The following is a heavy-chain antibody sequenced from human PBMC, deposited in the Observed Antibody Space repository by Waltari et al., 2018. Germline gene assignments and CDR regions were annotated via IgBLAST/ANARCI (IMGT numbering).Heavy chain of an antibody. J-gene: IGHJ6*03. Sequence: QVQLVQSGAEVKKPGSSVKVSCKASGGTFSSYAISWVRQAPGQGLEWMGGIIPIFGTANYAQKCQGRVTITTDEATSTAYMELSSLRSEDTAVYYCARAECTNGVCYENYYYMDVWGKGTTVTVSS. CDR1: GGTFSSYA. V-gene: IGHV1-69*05. CDR2: IIPIFGTA. CDR3: ARAECTNGVCYENYYYMDV. D-gene: IGHD2-8*01.